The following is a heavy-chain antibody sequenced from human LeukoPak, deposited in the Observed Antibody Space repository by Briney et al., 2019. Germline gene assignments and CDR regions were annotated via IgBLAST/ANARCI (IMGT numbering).Heavy chain of an antibody. D-gene: IGHD1-26*01. CDR3: ARSSGTYDWFDP. Sequence: GGSLRLSCAASGLTFNNYNINWVRQPPGKGLEWVSSISGSTSYVYYADSVKGRFTISRDDAKNSLYLQMNNLRVEDTAMYYCARSSGTYDWFDPWGQGTLVTVSS. CDR1: GLTFNNYN. CDR2: ISGSTSYV. J-gene: IGHJ5*02. V-gene: IGHV3-21*01.